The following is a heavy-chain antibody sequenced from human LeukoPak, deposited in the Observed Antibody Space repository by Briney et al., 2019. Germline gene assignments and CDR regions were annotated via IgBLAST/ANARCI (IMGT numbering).Heavy chain of an antibody. CDR1: GFTFSSYA. Sequence: GGSLRLSCAASGFTFSSYAMSWVRQAPGKGLEWVSAISGSGSSTYYADSVKGRFTISRDNSKNTLYLQMNSLRAEDTAVYYCAKAPLLLWFGELSHLGYWGQGTLVTVSS. V-gene: IGHV3-23*01. D-gene: IGHD3-10*01. J-gene: IGHJ4*02. CDR2: ISGSGSST. CDR3: AKAPLLLWFGELSHLGY.